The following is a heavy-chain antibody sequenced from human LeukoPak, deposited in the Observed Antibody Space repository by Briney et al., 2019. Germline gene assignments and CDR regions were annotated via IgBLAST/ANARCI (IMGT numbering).Heavy chain of an antibody. V-gene: IGHV4-59*01. Sequence: SETLSVTCTVSGCSFSSYYWRWIRQLPGKGLEWIGYIYYSGSTNYNPSLKSRVTISVDTSKNQFSLKLSSVTAADTAVYYCARHYGPWGQGTLVTVSS. J-gene: IGHJ5*02. CDR2: IYYSGST. D-gene: IGHD3-16*01. CDR3: ARHYGP. CDR1: GCSFSSYY.